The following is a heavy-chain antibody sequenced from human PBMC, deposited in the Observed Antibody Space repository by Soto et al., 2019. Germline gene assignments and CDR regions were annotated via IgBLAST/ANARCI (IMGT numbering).Heavy chain of an antibody. CDR1: GFTFSSYG. Sequence: GGSLRLSCAASGFTFSSYGMHWGRQAPGKGLEWVAVMSYDGSNKYYADSVKGRFTISRDNSKNTLYLQMNSLRAEDTAVYYCAKGVEMATHGWGQGTLVTVSS. D-gene: IGHD5-12*01. J-gene: IGHJ4*02. CDR3: AKGVEMATHG. CDR2: MSYDGSNK. V-gene: IGHV3-30*18.